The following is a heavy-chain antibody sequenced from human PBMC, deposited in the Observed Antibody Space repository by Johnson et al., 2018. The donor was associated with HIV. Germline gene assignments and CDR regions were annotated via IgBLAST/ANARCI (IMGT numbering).Heavy chain of an antibody. J-gene: IGHJ3*02. CDR1: GFTFSSYG. Sequence: QVQLVESGGGVVQPGGSLRLSCAASGFTFSSYGMHWVRQAPGKGLEWVAFIRYVGSNNYYADSVKGRFTISRDNAKNSLYRQMNSLRPEDTAVYYCVRGLDIWGQGTEVTVSS. V-gene: IGHV3-30*02. CDR3: VRGLDI. CDR2: IRYVGSNN.